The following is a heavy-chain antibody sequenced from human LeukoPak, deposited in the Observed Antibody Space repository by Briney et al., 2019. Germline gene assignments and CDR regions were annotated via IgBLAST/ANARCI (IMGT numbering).Heavy chain of an antibody. J-gene: IGHJ4*02. CDR1: GFTFDDYG. CDR3: ARVNNWNDGGYFDY. V-gene: IGHV3-20*04. CDR2: INWNGGST. Sequence: PGGSLRLSCAASGFTFDDYGMSWVRQAPGKGLEWVSGINWNGGSTGYADSVKGRFTISRDNAKNSLYLQMNSLRAEDTALYYRARVNNWNDGGYFDYWGQGTLVTVSS. D-gene: IGHD1-1*01.